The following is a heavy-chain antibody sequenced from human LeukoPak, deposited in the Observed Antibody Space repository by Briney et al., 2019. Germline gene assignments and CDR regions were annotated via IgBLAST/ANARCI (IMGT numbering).Heavy chain of an antibody. CDR1: GFTFSSYA. J-gene: IGHJ4*02. CDR2: ISYDGSNK. D-gene: IGHD1-26*01. V-gene: IGHV3-30*04. CDR3: ARASGSGSPDDY. Sequence: GRSLRLSCAASGFTFSSYAMHWVRQAPGKGLEWVAVISYDGSNKYYADSVKGRFTISRDNSKNTLYLQMNSLRAEDTAVYYCARASGSGSPDDYWGQGTLVTVSS.